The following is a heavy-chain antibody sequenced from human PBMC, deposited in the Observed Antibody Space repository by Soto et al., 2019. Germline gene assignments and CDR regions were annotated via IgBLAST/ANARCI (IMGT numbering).Heavy chain of an antibody. J-gene: IGHJ3*02. CDR3: ARAGSPRMYGGNSWDPCDI. D-gene: IGHD4-17*01. CDR2: IRHKAHSYST. V-gene: IGHV3-72*01. Sequence: VQLVESGGDLVQPGGSLRLSCAASGFTFSDHYMDWVRQAPGKGLEWVVRIRHKAHSYSTEYAASVRGRFTVSRDDSKKSVDLQMHSLNIEDKAVYYCARAGSPRMYGGNSWDPCDIWGHGTMVTVSP. CDR1: GFTFSDHY.